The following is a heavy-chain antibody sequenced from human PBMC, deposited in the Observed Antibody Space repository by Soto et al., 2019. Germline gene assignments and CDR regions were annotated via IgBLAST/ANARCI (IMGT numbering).Heavy chain of an antibody. CDR1: GGSISTNTYY. Sequence: QLQLQESGPGLVKPSETLSLSCTVSGGSISTNTYYWGWVRQPPGKGLEWIGGINYSGSTYYNPSPKSRVSISEGTSKNLFAPKLSSVTAGDSAVFYCAAIKYYASGSDNEVIDYWGQATLVSVSS. CDR2: INYSGST. V-gene: IGHV4-39*01. CDR3: AAIKYYASGSDNEVIDY. D-gene: IGHD3-10*01. J-gene: IGHJ4*02.